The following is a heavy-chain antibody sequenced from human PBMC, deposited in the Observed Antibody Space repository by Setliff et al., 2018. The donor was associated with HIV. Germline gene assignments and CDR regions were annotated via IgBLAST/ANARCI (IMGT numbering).Heavy chain of an antibody. CDR1: GFTFSNSW. D-gene: IGHD6-6*01. V-gene: IGHV3-7*03. CDR2: INEDGSEQ. Sequence: GGSLRLSCVASGFTFSNSWMTWVRQAPGRGLEWVANINEDGSEQFYVESVKGRFIISRDNNKGSFYLQMNSLGVEDTAVYYCAREVYSSSSFNYWGRGTLVTVSS. J-gene: IGHJ4*02. CDR3: AREVYSSSSFNY.